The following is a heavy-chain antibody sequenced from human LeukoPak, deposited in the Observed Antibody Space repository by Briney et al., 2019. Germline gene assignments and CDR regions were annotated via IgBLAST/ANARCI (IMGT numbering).Heavy chain of an antibody. CDR1: GYTFTTYY. V-gene: IGHV1-46*01. CDR3: ARDPSGSWQRFDY. CDR2: INPNGGGT. Sequence: GASVKLSCKASGYTFTTYYIHWVRQAPGQGLEWMGVINPNGGGTAYVERFQGRVTMTRDTSTSTVYMQLSSLRSEDMAVYYCARDPSGSWQRFDYWGQGTLVTVSS. J-gene: IGHJ4*02. D-gene: IGHD1-26*01.